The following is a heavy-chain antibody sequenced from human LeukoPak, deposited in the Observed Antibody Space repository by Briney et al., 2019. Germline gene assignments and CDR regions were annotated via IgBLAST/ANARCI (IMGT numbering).Heavy chain of an antibody. V-gene: IGHV3-30-3*01. D-gene: IGHD3-3*01. J-gene: IGHJ3*01. CDR3: ASGGGVVT. CDR1: GVTLSNYA. Sequence: GGSLRLSCVASGVTLSNYAMSWARQAPGKGLEWVAVISYDGTNKYYADSVKGRFTISRDNSKNTLYLQMNSLRVEDTAVYYCASGGGVVTWGQGTMVTVSS. CDR2: ISYDGTNK.